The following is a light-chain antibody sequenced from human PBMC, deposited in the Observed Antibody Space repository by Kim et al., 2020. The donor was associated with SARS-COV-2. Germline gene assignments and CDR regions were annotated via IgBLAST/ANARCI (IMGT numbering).Light chain of an antibody. CDR3: QQHNNWPPFT. V-gene: IGKV3-15*01. Sequence: EIVMTQSPATLSVSPGERATLSCRASQSVSSNLAWYQQKPGQAPRLLIYGASTRATGIPARFSGSGSGTEFTLTISSLQSEDFAVYYCQQHNNWPPFTFGPGTKVDIK. CDR2: GAS. CDR1: QSVSSN. J-gene: IGKJ3*01.